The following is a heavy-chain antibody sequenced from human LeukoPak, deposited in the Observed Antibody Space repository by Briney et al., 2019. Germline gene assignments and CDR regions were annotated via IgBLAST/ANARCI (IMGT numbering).Heavy chain of an antibody. V-gene: IGHV3-30*03. J-gene: IGHJ4*02. CDR3: ARDLSGYDSH. D-gene: IGHD5-12*01. CDR1: GFTFSSYW. Sequence: GGSLRLSCAASGFTFSSYWMHWVRQAPGKGLEWVAVISYDGSNKYYADSVKGRFTISRDNSKNTLYLQMNSLRAEDTAVYYCARDLSGYDSHWGQGTLVTVSS. CDR2: ISYDGSNK.